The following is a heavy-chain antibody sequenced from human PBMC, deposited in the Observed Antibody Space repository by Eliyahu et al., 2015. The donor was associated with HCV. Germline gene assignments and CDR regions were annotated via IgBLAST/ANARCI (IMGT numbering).Heavy chain of an antibody. CDR3: AKDAHASIAVAGSWYFDL. V-gene: IGHV3-23*01. CDR1: GFTFSSYA. Sequence: EVQLLESGGGLVQPGGSLRLSCAASGFTFSSYAXSWVRQAPGKGLEWVSAISGSGGSTYYADSVKGRFTISRDNSKNTLYLQMNSLRAEDTAVYYCAKDAHASIAVAGSWYFDLWGRGTLVTVSS. CDR2: ISGSGGST. D-gene: IGHD6-19*01. J-gene: IGHJ2*01.